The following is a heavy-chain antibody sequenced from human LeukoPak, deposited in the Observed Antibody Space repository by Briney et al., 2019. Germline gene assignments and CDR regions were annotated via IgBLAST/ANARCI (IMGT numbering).Heavy chain of an antibody. V-gene: IGHV4-39*07. CDR2: IYYSGST. CDR3: ARSADYGGNSGSAAFDP. D-gene: IGHD4-23*01. J-gene: IGHJ5*02. Sequence: PSETLSLTCTVSGDSISSYYWGWIRQPPGKGLEWIGSIYYSGSTYYNPSLKSRVTISVDTSKNQFSLKLSSVTAADTAVYYCARSADYGGNSGSAAFDPWGQGTLVTVSS. CDR1: GDSISSYY.